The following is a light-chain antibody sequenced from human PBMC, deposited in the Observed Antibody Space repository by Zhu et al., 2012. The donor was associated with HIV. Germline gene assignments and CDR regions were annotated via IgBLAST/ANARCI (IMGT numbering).Light chain of an antibody. CDR1: QGGGRRNY. J-gene: IGKJ4*01. Sequence: EIVLTQSPGTLSLSPGERATLSCRASQGGGRRNYLAWYQQKPGQAPRLLIYGASSRATDIPDRFSGSGSGTDLTLTISRLEPEDFAVYYCQQYGSSPLTFGGGTKVEIK. CDR2: GAS. CDR3: QQYGSSPLT. V-gene: IGKV3-20*01.